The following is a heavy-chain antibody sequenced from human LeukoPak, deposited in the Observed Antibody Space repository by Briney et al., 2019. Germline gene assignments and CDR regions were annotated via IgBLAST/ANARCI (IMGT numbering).Heavy chain of an antibody. Sequence: PSETLSLTCTVSGGSISSSDFYWGWNRQPPGKGLEWIGTMYYSGSTYYNPSLKSRVTISVDTSKNQLSLKLSSVTAADTAVYYCAMRGFRNWFDPWGQGTLVTVSS. V-gene: IGHV4-39*01. D-gene: IGHD3-10*01. J-gene: IGHJ5*02. CDR1: GGSISSSDFY. CDR2: MYYSGST. CDR3: AMRGFRNWFDP.